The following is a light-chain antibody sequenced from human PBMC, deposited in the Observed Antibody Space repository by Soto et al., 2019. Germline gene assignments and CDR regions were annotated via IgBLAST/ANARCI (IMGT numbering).Light chain of an antibody. V-gene: IGKV4-1*01. CDR3: QQYYANSPWT. Sequence: DIVMTQSPDSLAVSLGERAIINCKSSQSVLYSSNNKNYLAWYQQKPGQPPKLLIYWAATRESGVPDRFSGSGSETDFTLTISSLQAEDVAVYYCQQYYANSPWTFGQGTKVEIK. CDR1: QSVLYSSNNKNY. CDR2: WAA. J-gene: IGKJ1*01.